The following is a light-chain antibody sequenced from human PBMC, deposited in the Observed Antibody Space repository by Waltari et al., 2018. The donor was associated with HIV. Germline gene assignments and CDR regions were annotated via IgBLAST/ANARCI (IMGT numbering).Light chain of an antibody. Sequence: QPPSASGSPGQSVTISCTGTSSDVGGYNYVSWYQHHPGKAPKLMIYEVSKRPSGVPDRFFGSKSGNTASLTVSGLQAEDEADYYCSSFAGSFWVFGGGTKLTVL. J-gene: IGLJ3*02. CDR3: SSFAGSFWV. CDR2: EVS. V-gene: IGLV2-8*01. CDR1: SSDVGGYNY.